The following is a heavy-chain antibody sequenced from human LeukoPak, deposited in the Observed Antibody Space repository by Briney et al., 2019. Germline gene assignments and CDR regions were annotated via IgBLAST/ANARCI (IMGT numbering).Heavy chain of an antibody. J-gene: IGHJ5*02. CDR3: ARQQNYRKYNWFDP. V-gene: IGHV4-59*01. D-gene: IGHD1-7*01. CDR1: GGSISSYY. CDR2: IYYSGST. Sequence: SETLSLTCAVYGGSISSYYWSWIRQPPGKGLEWIGYIYYSGSTNYNPSLKSRVTISVDTSKNQFSLKLSSVTAADTAVYYCARQQNYRKYNWFDPWGQGTLVTVSS.